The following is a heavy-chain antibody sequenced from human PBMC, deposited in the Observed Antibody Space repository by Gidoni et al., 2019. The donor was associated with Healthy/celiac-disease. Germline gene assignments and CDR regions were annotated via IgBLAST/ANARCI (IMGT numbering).Heavy chain of an antibody. V-gene: IGHV3-15*07. CDR2: IKSKTDGGTT. J-gene: IGHJ6*03. CDR1: GFTFSNAW. CDR3: TTGVFGCTNGVCYTTYYYYMDV. D-gene: IGHD2-8*01. Sequence: EVQLVESGGGLVKPGGSLRLSCAASGFTFSNAWMNWVRQAPGKGLEWVGRIKSKTDGGTTDYAAPVKGRFTISRDDSKNTLYLQMNSLKTEDTAVYYCTTGVFGCTNGVCYTTYYYYMDVWGKGTTVTVSS.